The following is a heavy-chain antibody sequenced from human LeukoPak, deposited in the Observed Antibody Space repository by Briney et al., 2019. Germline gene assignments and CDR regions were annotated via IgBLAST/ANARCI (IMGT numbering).Heavy chain of an antibody. J-gene: IGHJ4*02. CDR2: IKQDGSET. CDR1: GFSFSTYW. D-gene: IGHD3-22*01. V-gene: IGHV3-7*01. Sequence: GGSLRLSCAASGFSFSTYWMGWVRQAPGKGLEWVANIKQDGSETYYVDSVKGRFTISRDNAKSSLYLQMNSLRAEDTAVYYCAREGHCYYDSSDYLDYWGQGTLVTVSS. CDR3: AREGHCYYDSSDYLDY.